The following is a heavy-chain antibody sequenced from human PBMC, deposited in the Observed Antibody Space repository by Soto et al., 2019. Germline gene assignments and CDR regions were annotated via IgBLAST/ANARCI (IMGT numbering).Heavy chain of an antibody. CDR3: ARELTDPYGMDI. CDR2: MNPNSGYA. CDR1: GYTFTTYD. Sequence: ASVKVSCKASGYTFTTYDINWVRQAAGQGLEWMGWMNPNSGYAGYAQKFQGRVTMTADDSMSTTYMELRSLRSEDTAVYYCARELTDPYGMDIWGPGTTVTVSS. V-gene: IGHV1-8*01. D-gene: IGHD2-15*01. J-gene: IGHJ6*02.